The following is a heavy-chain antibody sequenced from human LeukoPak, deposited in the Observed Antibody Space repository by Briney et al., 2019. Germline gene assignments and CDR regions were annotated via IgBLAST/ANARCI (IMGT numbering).Heavy chain of an antibody. V-gene: IGHV3-30-3*01. J-gene: IGHJ3*01. Sequence: GGSLRLSCVASEFIFNSNVMHWVRQAPGKGLEWVSVISYDGSDKFYADSVQGRFTISRDNTKNTLYLQMNSLRTEDTAVYYCASASTWVPGKDSSGYYYPYALDLWGQGTVVTVSP. CDR3: ASASTWVPGKDSSGYYYPYALDL. CDR2: ISYDGSDK. CDR1: EFIFNSNV. D-gene: IGHD3-22*01.